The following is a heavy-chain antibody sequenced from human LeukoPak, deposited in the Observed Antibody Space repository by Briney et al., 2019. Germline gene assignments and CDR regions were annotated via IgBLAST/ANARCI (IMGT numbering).Heavy chain of an antibody. V-gene: IGHV3-74*01. CDR2: INSDGSWT. Sequence: GGSLRLSCAASGNYWMHWVRQVPGKGLMWVSHINSDGSWTSYADSVKGRFTISKDNAKNTVYLQMNSLRAEDTAVYYCVSFYETYWGRGTLVTVSS. CDR3: VSFYETY. D-gene: IGHD2/OR15-2a*01. CDR1: GNYW. J-gene: IGHJ4*02.